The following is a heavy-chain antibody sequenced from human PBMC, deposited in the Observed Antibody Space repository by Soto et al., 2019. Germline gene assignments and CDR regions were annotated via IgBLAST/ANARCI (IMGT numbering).Heavy chain of an antibody. J-gene: IGHJ6*03. CDR1: GYTFTSYD. CDR2: MNPNSGNT. D-gene: IGHD5-12*01. CDR3: ARGTSVATPRAYYYYYYMDV. V-gene: IGHV1-8*01. Sequence: ASVKVSCKASGYTFTSYDINWVRQATGQGLEWMGWMNPNSGNTGYAQKFQGRVTMTRNTSISTAYMELSSLRSEDTAVYYCARGTSVATPRAYYYYYYMDVWGKGTTVTVSS.